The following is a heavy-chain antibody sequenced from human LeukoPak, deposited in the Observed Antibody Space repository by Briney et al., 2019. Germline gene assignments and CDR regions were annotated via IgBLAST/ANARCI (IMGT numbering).Heavy chain of an antibody. Sequence: ETLSLTCTVSGGSISSYYWSWIRQPAGKGLEWIGRIYTSGSTNYNPSLKSRVTMSVDTSKNQFSLKLSSVTAADTAVYYCARGPTRPLLWFGERDYWGQGTLVTVSS. J-gene: IGHJ4*02. CDR3: ARGPTRPLLWFGERDY. D-gene: IGHD3-10*01. CDR2: IYTSGST. CDR1: GGSISSYY. V-gene: IGHV4-4*07.